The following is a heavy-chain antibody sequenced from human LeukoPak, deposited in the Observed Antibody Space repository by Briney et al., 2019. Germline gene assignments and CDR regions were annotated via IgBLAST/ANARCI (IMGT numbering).Heavy chain of an antibody. D-gene: IGHD6-19*01. CDR2: TYYRTSWYF. J-gene: IGHJ5*02. Sequence: SQTLSLTCAISGDSVSNNGASWNWIRQSPSRGLEWLGRTYYRTSWYFDYAVSVRSRATINPDTSKNQFSLQLDSVTPEDTAVYYCARGGAGWYVSVFDPWGQGTLVTVSS. CDR1: GDSVSNNGAS. V-gene: IGHV6-1*01. CDR3: ARGGAGWYVSVFDP.